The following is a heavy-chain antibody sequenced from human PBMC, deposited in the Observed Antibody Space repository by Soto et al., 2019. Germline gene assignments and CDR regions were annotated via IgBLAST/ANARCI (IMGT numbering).Heavy chain of an antibody. CDR1: GFTFSNGW. D-gene: IGHD2-15*01. J-gene: IGHJ5*02. V-gene: IGHV3-15*01. CDR2: IKSEIAGGTT. CDR3: TADSTQTFCDGGPCYSIQTKLHDS. Sequence: EVQLVESGGGLVKPGGSLRLSCAASGFTFSNGWMSWVRQAPGKGLEWVGRIKSEIAGGTTDYSAPVNGRFIISRDDSKDMLFLEMNSLKTEDTAVYYCTADSTQTFCDGGPCYSIQTKLHDSWGQGTLVTVSS.